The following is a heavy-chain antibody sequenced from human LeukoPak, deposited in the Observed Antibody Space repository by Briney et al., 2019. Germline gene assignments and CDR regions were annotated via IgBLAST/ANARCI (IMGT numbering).Heavy chain of an antibody. Sequence: ASVKISCKASGYTFTNNYMHWVRQAPVQGLEWMGVIHPSGSSTNYAQKFQGRVTMTKDTSTSTVYIELSSLRSEDTAVYYCARMDMDTAMVTNYLDHWGQGTLVTVSA. D-gene: IGHD5-18*01. J-gene: IGHJ4*02. CDR1: GYTFTNNY. V-gene: IGHV1-46*01. CDR3: ARMDMDTAMVTNYLDH. CDR2: IHPSGSST.